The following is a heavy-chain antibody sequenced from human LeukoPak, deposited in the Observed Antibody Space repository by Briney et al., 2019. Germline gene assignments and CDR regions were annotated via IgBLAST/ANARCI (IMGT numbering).Heavy chain of an antibody. CDR2: VYYSGST. D-gene: IGHD4-11*01. CDR3: ARAGTVTSTYYYYYMDV. CDR1: GCSISSDY. J-gene: IGHJ6*03. V-gene: IGHV4-59*01. Sequence: SETLSLTCTVSGCSISSDYWRWIRQPPWEGLEWIGDVYYSGSTKYNPSLKSRVTISVDTSKNQFSLKLSSVTAADTAVYYCARAGTVTSTYYYYYMDVWGKGTTVTVSS.